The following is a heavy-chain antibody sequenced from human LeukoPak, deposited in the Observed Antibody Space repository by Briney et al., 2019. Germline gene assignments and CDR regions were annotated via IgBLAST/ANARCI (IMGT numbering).Heavy chain of an antibody. V-gene: IGHV4-61*01. J-gene: IGHJ5*01. CDR2: IYDTGIT. D-gene: IGHD6-13*01. CDR1: GGSVSSGSYY. Sequence: SETLTLTCTVSGGSVSSGSYYWSCNRQSPGQELESIGYIYDTGITDYNPSLSRLITILIDMAKNRFSLKLSSVTAADTALYYCAKWISVRIAATGTFDSWGQGILVTVSS. CDR3: AKWISVRIAATGTFDS.